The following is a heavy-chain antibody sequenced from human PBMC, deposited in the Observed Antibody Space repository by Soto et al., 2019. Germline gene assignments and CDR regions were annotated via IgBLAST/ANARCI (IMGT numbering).Heavy chain of an antibody. CDR3: ARTYSSSWSHFDY. D-gene: IGHD6-13*01. CDR2: INHSGST. CDR1: GGSFSGYY. J-gene: IGHJ4*02. V-gene: IGHV4-34*01. Sequence: QVQLQQWVAGLLKPSETLSLTCAVYGGSFSGYYWSWIRQPPGKGLEWIVEINHSGSTNDNPSIKSRISIPVDTTKNQISRKLSSGTDGDTAVYYGARTYSSSWSHFDYWGQGTLVTVSS.